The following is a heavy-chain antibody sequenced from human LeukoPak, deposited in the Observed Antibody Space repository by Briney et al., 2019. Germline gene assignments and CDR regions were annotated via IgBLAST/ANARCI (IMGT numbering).Heavy chain of an antibody. CDR3: AREGWELPGYYYMDA. CDR2: IYYSGST. Sequence: SETLSLTCTVSGGSISSGDYYWSWIRQPPGKGLEWIGYIYYSGSTNYNPSLKSRVTISVDTSKNQFSLKLSSVTAADTAVYYCAREGWELPGYYYMDAWGKGTTVTVSS. V-gene: IGHV4-61*08. J-gene: IGHJ6*03. CDR1: GGSISSGDYY. D-gene: IGHD1-26*01.